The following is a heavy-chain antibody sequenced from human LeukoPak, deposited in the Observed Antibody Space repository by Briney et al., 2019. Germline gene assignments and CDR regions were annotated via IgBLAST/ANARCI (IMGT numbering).Heavy chain of an antibody. V-gene: IGHV3-9*01. Sequence: GGSLRLSCAASGFTFDDYAMHWVRQAPGKGLEWVSGISWNSGSIGYADSVKGRFTISRDNAKNSLYLQMNSLRAEDTALYYCAKDGTGYSSSWYDYWGQGTLVTVSS. D-gene: IGHD6-13*01. CDR2: ISWNSGSI. CDR3: AKDGTGYSSSWYDY. CDR1: GFTFDDYA. J-gene: IGHJ4*02.